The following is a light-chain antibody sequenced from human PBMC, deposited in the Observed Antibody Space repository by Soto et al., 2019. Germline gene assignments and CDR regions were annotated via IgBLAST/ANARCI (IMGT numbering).Light chain of an antibody. Sequence: DIQMTQSPTSLSASVGDRVTITCRASQDIRNFVAWYQQKPGKAPKLLIYAASTLQSGVPSRFSGSGFGTDFTLTINSLQPEDVETCSFQKYSSVPVFGPGTKVEIK. V-gene: IGKV1-27*01. CDR2: AAS. CDR1: QDIRNF. J-gene: IGKJ3*01. CDR3: QKYSSVPV.